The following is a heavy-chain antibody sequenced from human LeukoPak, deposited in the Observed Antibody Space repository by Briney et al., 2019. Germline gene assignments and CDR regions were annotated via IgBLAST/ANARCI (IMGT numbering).Heavy chain of an antibody. CDR1: GGSISSSTYS. V-gene: IGHV4-39*07. J-gene: IGHJ4*02. Sequence: SETLSLTCAVSGGSISSSTYSWSWIRQPPGKGLEGIGSIYYSGSTYYNPSLKSRVTISVDTSKNQFSLKLSSVTAADTAVYYCARYYYDSLGYFDYWGQGTLVTVSS. CDR3: ARYYYDSLGYFDY. D-gene: IGHD3-22*01. CDR2: IYYSGST.